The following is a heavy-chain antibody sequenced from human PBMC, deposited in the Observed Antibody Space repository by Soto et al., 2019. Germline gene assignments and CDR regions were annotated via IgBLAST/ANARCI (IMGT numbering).Heavy chain of an antibody. V-gene: IGHV3-33*01. CDR1: GFTFSSYG. CDR2: IWYDGSNK. CDR3: SRDRVLGGGQQLVRLAY. Sequence: QVQLVESGGGVVQPGRSLRLSCAASGFTFSSYGMHWVRQAPGKGLEWVAVIWYDGSNKYYADSVKGRFTISRDNSKNTLYLQRNSLRAEDTAVYHCSRDRVLGGGQQLVRLAYWGQGTLVTVSS. D-gene: IGHD6-13*01. J-gene: IGHJ4*02.